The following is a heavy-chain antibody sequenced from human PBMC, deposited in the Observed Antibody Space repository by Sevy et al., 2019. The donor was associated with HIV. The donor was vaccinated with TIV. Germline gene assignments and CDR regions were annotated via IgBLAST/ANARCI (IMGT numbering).Heavy chain of an antibody. V-gene: IGHV4-61*01. Sequence: SETLSLTCTVSGGSVSSGSYYWSWIRQPPGKGLEWIGYIYYSWSTNYNPSLKSRVTISVDTSKNQFSLKLTSVTAADTAVYYCARDVSYDSSGYYYAPYGMDVWGQGTTVTVSS. CDR1: GGSVSSGSYY. J-gene: IGHJ6*02. CDR3: ARDVSYDSSGYYYAPYGMDV. CDR2: IYYSWST. D-gene: IGHD3-22*01.